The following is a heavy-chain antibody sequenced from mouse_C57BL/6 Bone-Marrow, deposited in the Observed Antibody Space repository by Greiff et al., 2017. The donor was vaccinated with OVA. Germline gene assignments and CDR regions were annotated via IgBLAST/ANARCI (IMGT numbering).Heavy chain of an antibody. V-gene: IGHV1-81*01. CDR1: GYTFTSYG. Sequence: VQLQQSGAELARPGASVKLSCKASGYTFTSYGISWVKQRTGQGLEWIGEIYPRSGNTYYNEKFKGKATLTADKSSSTAYMELRSLTSEDSAVYFCASLLRYHYAMDYWGQGTSVTVSS. CDR2: IYPRSGNT. CDR3: ASLLRYHYAMDY. J-gene: IGHJ4*01. D-gene: IGHD1-1*01.